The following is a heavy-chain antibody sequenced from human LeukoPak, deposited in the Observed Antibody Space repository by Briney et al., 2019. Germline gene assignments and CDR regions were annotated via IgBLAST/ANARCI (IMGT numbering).Heavy chain of an antibody. CDR2: IWYDGSNK. CDR3: ARGAPLEYCGGDCSRLLDY. V-gene: IGHV3-33*01. Sequence: PGGSLRLSCAASGITFRNYGMHWVRQAPGKGLEWVAVIWYDGSNKDYADSVKGRFTVSRDNSRNTLFLQMNSLRDEDTAVYYCARGAPLEYCGGDCSRLLDYWGQGTLVAVSS. CDR1: GITFRNYG. J-gene: IGHJ4*02. D-gene: IGHD2-21*02.